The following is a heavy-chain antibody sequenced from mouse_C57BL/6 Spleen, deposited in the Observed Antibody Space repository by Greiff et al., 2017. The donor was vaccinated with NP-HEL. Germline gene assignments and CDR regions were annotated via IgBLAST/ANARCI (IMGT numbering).Heavy chain of an antibody. V-gene: IGHV3-6*01. Sequence: EVKLVESGPGLVKPSQSLSLTCSVTGYSITSGYYWNWIRQFPGNKLEWMGYISYDGSNNYNPSLKNRISITRDTSKNQFFLKLNSVTTEDTATYYCARDDLITTVVDYAMDYWGQGTSVTVSS. CDR1: GYSITSGYY. CDR3: ARDDLITTVVDYAMDY. D-gene: IGHD1-1*01. J-gene: IGHJ4*01. CDR2: ISYDGSN.